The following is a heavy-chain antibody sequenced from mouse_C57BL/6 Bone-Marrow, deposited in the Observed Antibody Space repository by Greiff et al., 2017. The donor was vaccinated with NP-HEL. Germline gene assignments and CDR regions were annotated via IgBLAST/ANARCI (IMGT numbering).Heavy chain of an antibody. Sequence: EVQGVESGGDLVKPGGSLKLSCAASGFTFSSYGMSWVRQTPDKRLEWVATISSGGSYTSYPDSVKGRFTISRDNAKNTLYLQMSSLKSEDTAMYYCARHYYSNYFDYWGQGTTLTVSS. V-gene: IGHV5-6*01. CDR3: ARHYYSNYFDY. J-gene: IGHJ2*01. CDR1: GFTFSSYG. CDR2: ISSGGSYT. D-gene: IGHD2-5*01.